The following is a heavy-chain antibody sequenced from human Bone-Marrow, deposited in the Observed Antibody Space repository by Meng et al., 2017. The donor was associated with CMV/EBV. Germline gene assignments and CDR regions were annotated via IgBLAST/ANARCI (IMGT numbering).Heavy chain of an antibody. CDR1: GGSISSSSYY. V-gene: IGHV4-39*07. Sequence: SETLSLTCTVSGGSISSSSYYWGWIRQPPGKGLEWIGSIYYSGSTYYNPSLKSRVTISVDTSRNPFSLKLSSVTAADTAVYYCARVRYYYDSSGYYDYYYYYGIDVWGQGTTVTVSS. J-gene: IGHJ6*02. D-gene: IGHD3-22*01. CDR3: ARVRYYYDSSGYYDYYYYYGIDV. CDR2: IYYSGST.